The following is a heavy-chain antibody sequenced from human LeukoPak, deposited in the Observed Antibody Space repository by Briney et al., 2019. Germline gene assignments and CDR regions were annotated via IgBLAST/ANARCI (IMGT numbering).Heavy chain of an antibody. J-gene: IGHJ4*02. CDR1: GFTFNIYA. CDR3: IRDFWSGYYSYYFDY. Sequence: PGGSLRLSCAASGFTFNIYAMSWIRQAPGRGLEWFSTISGSGGSTYYADSVKGRFTISRDNSQSKVYLQMNSLKTEDTAVYYCIRDFWSGYYSYYFDYWGQGTLVTVSS. D-gene: IGHD3-3*01. V-gene: IGHV3-23*01. CDR2: ISGSGGST.